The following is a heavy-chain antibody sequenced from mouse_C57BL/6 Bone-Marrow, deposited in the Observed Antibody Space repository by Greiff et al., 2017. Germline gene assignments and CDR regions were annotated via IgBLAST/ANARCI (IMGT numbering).Heavy chain of an antibody. CDR2: IYPRSGNT. CDR3: ARQVAFTTVVATDY. CDR1: GYTFTSYG. D-gene: IGHD1-1*01. V-gene: IGHV1-81*01. J-gene: IGHJ2*01. Sequence: QVQLKQSGAELARPGASVKLSCKASGYTFTSYGISWVKQRTGQGLEWIGEIYPRSGNTYYNEKFKGKATLTADKSSSTAYMELRSLTSEDSAVYFCARQVAFTTVVATDYWGQGTTLTVSS.